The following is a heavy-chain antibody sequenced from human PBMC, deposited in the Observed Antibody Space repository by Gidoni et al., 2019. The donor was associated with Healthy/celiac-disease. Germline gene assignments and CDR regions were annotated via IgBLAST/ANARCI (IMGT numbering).Heavy chain of an antibody. CDR2: IYYSGST. V-gene: IGHV4-31*03. Sequence: QVQLQESGPGLVKPSQTLSLTCTVSGGSISSGGSYWSWIRQHPGKGLEWIGYIYYSGSTYYNPSLKSRVTISVDTSKNQFSLKLSSVTAADTAVYYCARDFGPISTCGGDCYFDAFDIWGQGTMVTVSS. J-gene: IGHJ3*02. CDR1: GGSISSGGSY. CDR3: ARDFGPISTCGGDCYFDAFDI. D-gene: IGHD2-21*02.